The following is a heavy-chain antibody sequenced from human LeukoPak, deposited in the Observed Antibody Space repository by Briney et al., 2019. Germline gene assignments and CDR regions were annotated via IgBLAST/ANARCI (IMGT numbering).Heavy chain of an antibody. V-gene: IGHV1-2*02. J-gene: IGHJ6*02. CDR1: GYTFTDYY. Sequence: ASVKVSCKASGYTFTDYYMHWVRQAPGQGLEWMGWINPNSGGTNYAQKFQGRVTMTTDTAISTAYMEVSRLRSDDTAVYYCARVRIGQQLDKYYYYAMDVWGQGTTVTVSS. CDR2: INPNSGGT. CDR3: ARVRIGQQLDKYYYYAMDV. D-gene: IGHD6-13*01.